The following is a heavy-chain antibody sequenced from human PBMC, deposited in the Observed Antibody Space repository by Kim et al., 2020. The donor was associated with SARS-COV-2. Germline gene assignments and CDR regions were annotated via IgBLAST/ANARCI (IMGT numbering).Heavy chain of an antibody. CDR2: IYPGDSDT. CDR3: ARRSQYYDILTGYYGMDV. V-gene: IGHV5-51*01. CDR1: GYSFTSYW. J-gene: IGHJ6*02. Sequence: GESLKISCKGSGYSFTSYWIGWVRQMPGKGLEWMGIIYPGDSDTRYSPSFQGQVTISADKSISTAYLQWSSLKASDTAMYYCARRSQYYDILTGYYGMDVWGQGTTVTVSS. D-gene: IGHD3-9*01.